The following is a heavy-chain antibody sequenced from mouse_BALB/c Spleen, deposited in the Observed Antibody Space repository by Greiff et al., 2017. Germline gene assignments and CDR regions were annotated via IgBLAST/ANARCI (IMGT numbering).Heavy chain of an antibody. V-gene: IGHV14-3*02. J-gene: IGHJ1*01. CDR3: ARGLITTVVPYFDV. CDR1: GFNIKDTY. D-gene: IGHD1-1*01. CDR2: IDPANGNT. Sequence: VQLQQSGAELVKPGASVKLSCTASGFNIKDTYMHWVKQRPEQGLEWIGRIDPANGNTKYDPKFQGKATITADTSSNTAYLQLSSLTSEDTAVYYCARGLITTVVPYFDVWGAGTTLTVSS.